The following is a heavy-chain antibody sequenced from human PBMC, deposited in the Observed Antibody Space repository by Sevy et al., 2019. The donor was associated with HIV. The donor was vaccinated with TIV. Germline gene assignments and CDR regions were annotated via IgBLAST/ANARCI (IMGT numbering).Heavy chain of an antibody. D-gene: IGHD2-2*01. Sequence: ASVKVSCKASGYTFTSYAMNWVRQAPGQGLEWMGWINTNTGNPTYAQGFTGRFVFSLDTSVSTAYLQISSLKAEDTAVYYCARGGSSTIYYYYYYGMDVWGQGPTVTVSS. CDR3: ARGGSSTIYYYYYYGMDV. CDR2: INTNTGNP. CDR1: GYTFTSYA. V-gene: IGHV7-4-1*02. J-gene: IGHJ6*02.